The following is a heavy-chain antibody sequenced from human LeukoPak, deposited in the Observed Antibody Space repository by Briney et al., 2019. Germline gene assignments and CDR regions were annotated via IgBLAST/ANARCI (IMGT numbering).Heavy chain of an antibody. CDR2: IFYSGTT. CDR1: GGSISSYY. Sequence: PSETLSLTCTVSGGSISSYYWSWIRQPPGKGLEWIGYIFYSGTTKYNPSLKSRVTISVDTSKNQFSLKLSSVTAADSAVYYCARDILTGYDYWGQGTLVTVSS. V-gene: IGHV4-59*01. CDR3: ARDILTGYDY. J-gene: IGHJ4*02. D-gene: IGHD3-9*01.